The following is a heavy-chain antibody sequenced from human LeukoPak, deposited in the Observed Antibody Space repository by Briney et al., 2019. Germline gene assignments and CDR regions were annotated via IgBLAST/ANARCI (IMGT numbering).Heavy chain of an antibody. CDR3: ARQPLYSSSWYDY. D-gene: IGHD6-13*01. J-gene: IGHJ4*02. Sequence: SDTLSLTCTVSGGSISSYYWSWIRQPPGKGLECIGYIYTSGRTNYNPSLKSRVTISVDTSKNQFSLKLGSVTAADTAVYYCARQPLYSSSWYDYWGQGTLVTVAS. CDR2: IYTSGRT. CDR1: GGSISSYY. V-gene: IGHV4-4*09.